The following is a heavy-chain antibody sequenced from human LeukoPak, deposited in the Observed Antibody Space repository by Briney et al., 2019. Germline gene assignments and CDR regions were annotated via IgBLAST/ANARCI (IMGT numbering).Heavy chain of an antibody. CDR3: ARDMDSGPDFFDY. CDR2: INPHSGGT. V-gene: IGHV1-2*02. CDR1: GYTFTDYY. D-gene: IGHD1-26*01. J-gene: IGHJ4*02. Sequence: ASVKVSCKASGYTFTDYYMHWVRRAPGQGLEWMGWINPHSGGTDHAQKFQGRVTMTRDTSISTAYMELSRLRSDDTATYYCARDMDSGPDFFDYWGLGTLVTVSS.